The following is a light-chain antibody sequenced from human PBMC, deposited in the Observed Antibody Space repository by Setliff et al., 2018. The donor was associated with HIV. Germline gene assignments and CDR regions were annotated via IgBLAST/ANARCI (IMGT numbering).Light chain of an antibody. CDR1: GSDIGAFDY. CDR3: SSYSRLNTPPFA. V-gene: IGLV2-14*03. Sequence: QSVLTQPASVSGSPGQSITISCLGTGSDIGAFDYVAWYQQVPDKAPKVILYDVSSRPSGVSNRFSGSKSGNTASLTISVLEAEDEADYSCSSYSRLNTPPFAFGAGTKVTVL. CDR2: DVS. J-gene: IGLJ1*01.